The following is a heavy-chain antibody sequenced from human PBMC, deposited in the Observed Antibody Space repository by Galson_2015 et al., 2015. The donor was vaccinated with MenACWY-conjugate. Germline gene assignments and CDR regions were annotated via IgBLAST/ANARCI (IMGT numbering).Heavy chain of an antibody. CDR1: GFRFSSYT. J-gene: IGHJ3*01. D-gene: IGHD5-12*01. CDR2: VSYDASSR. CDR3: VRAEGWLRSAFDL. V-gene: IGHV3-30*10. Sequence: SLRLSCAASGFRFSSYTFYWVRQSPGKGLELVAVVSYDASSRYYRDSVQGRFTVSRDNSKNTVSLEMSSLGPEDSAVYYCVRAEGWLRSAFDLWGQGTMVTVSS.